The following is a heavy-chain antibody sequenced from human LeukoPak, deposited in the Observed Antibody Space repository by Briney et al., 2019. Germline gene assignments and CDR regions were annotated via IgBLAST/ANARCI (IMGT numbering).Heavy chain of an antibody. CDR2: ISSSGSTI. CDR3: ASTGRDSSGYVAY. J-gene: IGHJ4*02. V-gene: IGHV3-11*01. D-gene: IGHD3-22*01. CDR1: GFTFSDYY. Sequence: PGGSLRLSCAASGFTFSDYYMSWIRQAPGKGLEWVSYISSSGSTIYYADSAKGRFTISRDNAKNSLYLQMNSLRAEDTAVYYCASTGRDSSGYVAYWGQGTLVTVSS.